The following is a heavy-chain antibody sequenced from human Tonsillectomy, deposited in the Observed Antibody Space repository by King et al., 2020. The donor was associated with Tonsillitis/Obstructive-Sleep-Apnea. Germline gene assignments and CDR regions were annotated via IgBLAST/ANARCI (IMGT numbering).Heavy chain of an antibody. V-gene: IGHV2-26*01. CDR2: IFSNDEK. J-gene: IGHJ4*02. CDR3: ARIRLVVVPAATYYFDY. Sequence: TLKESGPVLVKPTETLTLTCTVSGFSLSNARMGVRWIRQPPGKALEWLAHIFSNDEKSYSTSLKSRLTISKDTSKSQVVLTMTNMDPVDTATYYCARIRLVVVPAATYYFDYWGQGTLVTVSS. D-gene: IGHD2-2*01. CDR1: GFSLSNARMG.